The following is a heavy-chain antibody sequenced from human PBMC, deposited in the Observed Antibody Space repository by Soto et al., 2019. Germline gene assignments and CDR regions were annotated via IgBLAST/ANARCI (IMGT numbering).Heavy chain of an antibody. V-gene: IGHV4-61*08. Sequence: QVQLQESGPRLAKPSESLSLTCSVSGASLTRGVYYWSWVRQPPGRQLEWIGSIYYRGTTTYNPSLTGRVTISEDTSTNQLSVTVKSVTAADTAVYFCARANCARCPFDLWGQGTLVTVSS. D-gene: IGHD1-1*01. CDR1: GASLTRGVYY. CDR2: IYYRGTT. CDR3: ARANCARCPFDL. J-gene: IGHJ4*02.